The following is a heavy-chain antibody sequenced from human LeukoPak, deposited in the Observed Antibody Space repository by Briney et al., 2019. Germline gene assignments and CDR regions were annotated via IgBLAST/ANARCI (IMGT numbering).Heavy chain of an antibody. D-gene: IGHD3-10*01. CDR1: GGSFSGYY. V-gene: IGHV4-34*01. Sequence: SETLSLTCAVYGGSFSGYYWSWIRQPPGKGLEWIGEINHSGSTNYNRSLKSRVTISVDTSKNQFSLKLSSVTAADTAVYYCAITMVRGVTLNYWGQGTLVTVSS. CDR2: INHSGST. J-gene: IGHJ4*02. CDR3: AITMVRGVTLNY.